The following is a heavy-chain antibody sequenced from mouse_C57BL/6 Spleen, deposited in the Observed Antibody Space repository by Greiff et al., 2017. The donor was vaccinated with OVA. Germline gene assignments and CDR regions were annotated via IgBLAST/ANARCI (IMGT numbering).Heavy chain of an antibody. V-gene: IGHV5-17*01. D-gene: IGHD1-1*01. Sequence: EVNLVESGGGLVKPGGSLKLSCAASGFTFSDYGMHWVRQAPEKGLEWVAYISSGSSTIYYADTVKGRFTISRDNAKNTLFLQMTSLRSEDTAMYYCARRYGSSHYFDYWGQGTTLTVSS. CDR3: ARRYGSSHYFDY. CDR1: GFTFSDYG. CDR2: ISSGSSTI. J-gene: IGHJ2*01.